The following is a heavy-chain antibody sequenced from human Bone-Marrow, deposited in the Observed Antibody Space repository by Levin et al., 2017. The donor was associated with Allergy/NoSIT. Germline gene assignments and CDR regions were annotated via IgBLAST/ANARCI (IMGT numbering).Heavy chain of an antibody. J-gene: IGHJ5*02. CDR3: TRDNRMPVGGTGWFDP. CDR1: GYVFATHY. CDR2: IYPSGGAT. Sequence: GESLKISCKTSGYVFATHYMHWVRQAPRQGLEWMGLIYPSGGATTYAQNFQGRVTVTRDASTATVYLELTNLTSEDTGIYYCTRDNRMPVGGTGWFDPWGQGTLVTVFS. D-gene: IGHD4-23*01. V-gene: IGHV1-46*03.